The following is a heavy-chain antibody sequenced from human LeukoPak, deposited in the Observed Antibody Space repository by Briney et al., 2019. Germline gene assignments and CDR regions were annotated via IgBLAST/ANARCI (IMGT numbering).Heavy chain of an antibody. CDR2: IYYSGST. CDR3: ARDRAYNYDNNFDY. CDR1: GGSISSGGYY. D-gene: IGHD3-22*01. J-gene: IGHJ4*02. Sequence: PSETLSLTCTVSGGSISSGGYYWSWIRQHPGKGLEWIGYIYYSGSTYYNPSLKSRVTISVDTSKNQFSLKLSSVTAADTAVYYCARDRAYNYDNNFDYWGQGTLVTVSS. V-gene: IGHV4-31*03.